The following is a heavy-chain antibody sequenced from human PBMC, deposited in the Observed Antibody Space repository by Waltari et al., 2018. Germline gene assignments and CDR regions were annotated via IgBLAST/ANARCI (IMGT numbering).Heavy chain of an antibody. J-gene: IGHJ5*02. CDR2: ARNKAYTYTT. D-gene: IGHD2-15*01. Sequence: EVQLVESGGGLVQPGVSLRLSCAASGFTFSDHSVDWVRQAPGKGLEWLGLARNKAYTYTTEYAASVKGRFTSSREDSKNSVYLYMNSLTTEDTAVYYCARRITAAPIDAWGQGTLVTVSS. CDR1: GFTFSDHS. V-gene: IGHV3-72*01. CDR3: ARRITAAPIDA.